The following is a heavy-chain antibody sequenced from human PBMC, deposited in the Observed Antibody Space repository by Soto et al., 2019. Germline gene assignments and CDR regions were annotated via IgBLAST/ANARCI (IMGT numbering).Heavy chain of an antibody. D-gene: IGHD6-13*01. V-gene: IGHV1-3*01. CDR3: ARGLALAAAGPELDY. Sequence: SSVKVSCKASGYTFTSYAMHWVRQAPGQRLEWMGWINAGNGNTKYSQKFQGRVTMTRNTSISTAYMELSSLRSEDTAVYYCARGLALAAAGPELDYWGQGTLVTVSS. CDR2: INAGNGNT. CDR1: GYTFTSYA. J-gene: IGHJ4*02.